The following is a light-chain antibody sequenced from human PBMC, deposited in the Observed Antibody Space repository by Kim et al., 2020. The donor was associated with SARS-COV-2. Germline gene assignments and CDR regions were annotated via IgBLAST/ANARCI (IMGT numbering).Light chain of an antibody. V-gene: IGLV7-46*01. J-gene: IGLJ2*01. Sequence: QAVVTQEPSLTVSPGGTVTLTCGSSTRAVTSGHFPYWFQQKPGQAPRTLIYDTNNKHSWTPARFSGSLLGGKAALTLSGAQPEDEAEYSCSLYCSGIVVFGGGTQLTVL. CDR2: DTN. CDR3: SLYCSGIVV. CDR1: TRAVTSGHF.